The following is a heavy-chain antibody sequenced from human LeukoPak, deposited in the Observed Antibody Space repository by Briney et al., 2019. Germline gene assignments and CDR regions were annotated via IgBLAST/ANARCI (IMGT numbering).Heavy chain of an antibody. CDR2: INPNSGGT. V-gene: IGHV1-2*02. D-gene: IGHD3-10*01. J-gene: IGHJ4*02. CDR1: GYTFTGYY. Sequence: ASVKVSCKASGYTFTGYYIHWVRQAPGQGLEWMGWINPNSGGTNYAQKFQGRVTMTRDTSISTAYMELSRLTSDDTAVYYCARDLYYYASVSYARPYYFDYWGQGTLVTVSS. CDR3: ARDLYYYASVSYARPYYFDY.